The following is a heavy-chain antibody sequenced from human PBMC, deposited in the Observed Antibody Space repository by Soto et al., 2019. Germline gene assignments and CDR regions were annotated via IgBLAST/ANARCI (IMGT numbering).Heavy chain of an antibody. CDR3: VGSRGTYVFDS. Sequence: QVHLQESGPRLVKPSGTLSLTCAVSGDSISSNKWWTWVRQAPGKGLEWIGEVYHSGRTIYSPSLMSRVTLSVDKSKDQFSLKLDAVTAADTAVYYCVGSRGTYVFDSWGQGTLVTVSS. J-gene: IGHJ4*02. CDR2: VYHSGRT. CDR1: GDSISSNKW. V-gene: IGHV4-4*02. D-gene: IGHD3-16*01.